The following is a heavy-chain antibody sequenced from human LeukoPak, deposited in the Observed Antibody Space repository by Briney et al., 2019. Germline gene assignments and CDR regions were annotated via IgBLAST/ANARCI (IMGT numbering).Heavy chain of an antibody. CDR2: INVFTGDT. J-gene: IGHJ6*02. CDR3: ARGRIAKIVVVHSFSYGMDV. CDR1: GGSFTDYF. D-gene: IGHD3-22*01. V-gene: IGHV4-34*01. Sequence: SETLSLTCNVYGGSFTDYFWTWIRQSPGKGRDGIGRINVFTGDTNYNPSLNSRVSISLEKSKNQFSLELRSVTAADTAVYYCARGRIAKIVVVHSFSYGMDVWGQGTTVTVSS.